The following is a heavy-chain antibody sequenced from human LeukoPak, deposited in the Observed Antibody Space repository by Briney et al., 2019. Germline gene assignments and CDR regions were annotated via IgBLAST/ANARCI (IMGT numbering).Heavy chain of an antibody. CDR3: AKGKCSSNSCYVFDY. CDR1: GFTFSNYA. V-gene: IGHV3-23*01. J-gene: IGHJ4*02. Sequence: PGGSLRLSCAASGFTFSNYAMSWVRQAPGKGLEWVSAISGSGGTTYYADSVRGRFSISRDNSDNTLFLQMNSLRAEDTAVYYCAKGKCSSNSCYVFDYWGQGTLVTVSS. D-gene: IGHD2-2*01. CDR2: ISGSGGTT.